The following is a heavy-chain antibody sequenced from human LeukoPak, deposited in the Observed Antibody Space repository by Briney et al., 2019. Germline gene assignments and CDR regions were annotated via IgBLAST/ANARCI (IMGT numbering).Heavy chain of an antibody. J-gene: IGHJ6*02. CDR2: IYYSGST. CDR3: ARQRYYYGSGSSYYYGMDV. CDR1: GGSISSYY. V-gene: IGHV4-59*08. Sequence: SETLSLTCTVSGGSISSYYWSWIRQPPGKGLEWIGYIYYSGSTNYNPSLKSRVTISVDTSKNQFSLKLSSVTAADTAVYYCARQRYYYGSGSSYYYGMDVWGQGTTVTVSS. D-gene: IGHD3-10*01.